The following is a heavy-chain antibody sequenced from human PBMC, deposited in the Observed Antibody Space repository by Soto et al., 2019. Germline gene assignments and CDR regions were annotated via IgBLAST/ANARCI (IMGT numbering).Heavy chain of an antibody. J-gene: IGHJ6*02. CDR1: GFTFSSYW. Sequence: GGSLRLSCAASGFTFSSYWMSCVRQAPGKGLEWISYITFSGNTVYYADSLKGRFTISRDNPKNSLYLQMNRLRAEDTAVYYRARVSWREKYGMDVWGQGTTVTAPS. CDR3: ARVSWREKYGMDV. V-gene: IGHV3-48*04. CDR2: ITFSGNTV.